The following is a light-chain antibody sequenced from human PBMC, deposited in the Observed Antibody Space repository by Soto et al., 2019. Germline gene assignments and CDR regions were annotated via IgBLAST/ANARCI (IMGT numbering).Light chain of an antibody. V-gene: IGKV3-11*01. Sequence: EIVLTQSPATLSLSPGERATLSCRASQSVNSYLAWYQHKPGQAPRLLIYDASNRASGIPARFSGSGSGTDFTLTISSLEPEDFAIYYCQQRSNWPLTFGGGTQVEIK. CDR1: QSVNSY. J-gene: IGKJ4*01. CDR3: QQRSNWPLT. CDR2: DAS.